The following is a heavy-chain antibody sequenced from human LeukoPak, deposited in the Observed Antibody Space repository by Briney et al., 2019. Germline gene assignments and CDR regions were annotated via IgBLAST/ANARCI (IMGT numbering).Heavy chain of an antibody. CDR1: GASFTGYY. D-gene: IGHD3-3*01. V-gene: IGHV4-34*01. J-gene: IGHJ5*02. CDR2: IYHSGST. CDR3: ARVDRITIFGVVS. Sequence: SETLSLTCAVHGASFTGYYWSSIRPPPGNGVEWVGEIYHSGSTTHNPSRKRRVTISVYPSKNQFSLKLSSVTAADTAVYYCARVDRITIFGVVSWGQGTLVTVSS.